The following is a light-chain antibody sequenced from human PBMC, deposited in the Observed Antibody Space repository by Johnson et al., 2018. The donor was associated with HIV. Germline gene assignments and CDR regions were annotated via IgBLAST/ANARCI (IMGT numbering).Light chain of an antibody. V-gene: IGLV1-51*02. Sequence: QSVLTQPPSVSAAPGQKVTISCSGIGSNIGDNYVSWYQLLPGTAPKLLIYKNNKRPSVIPDRFSGSKSGTSATLGITGLQPGDEADYYSGTWDSSLSAGYVFGTGTKVTVL. CDR1: GSNIGDNY. CDR2: KNN. J-gene: IGLJ1*01. CDR3: GTWDSSLSAGYV.